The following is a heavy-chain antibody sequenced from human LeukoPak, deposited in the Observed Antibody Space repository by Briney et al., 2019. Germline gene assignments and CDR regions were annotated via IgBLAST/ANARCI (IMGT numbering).Heavy chain of an antibody. CDR1: GGSISSYY. J-gene: IGHJ4*02. CDR2: IYYSGST. D-gene: IGHD3-22*01. V-gene: IGHV4-59*01. Sequence: PSETLSLTCTVSGGSISSYYWSWIRQPPGKGLEWIGYIYYSGSTNYNPSLKSRVTISVDTSKNQFSLKLSSVTAADTAVYYCAGFYYYDSSGYYGNFDYWGQGTLVTVSS. CDR3: AGFYYYDSSGYYGNFDY.